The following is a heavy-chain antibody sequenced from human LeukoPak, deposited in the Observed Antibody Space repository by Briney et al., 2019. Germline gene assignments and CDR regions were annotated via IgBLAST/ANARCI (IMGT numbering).Heavy chain of an antibody. CDR3: ARVTVTTETYYYYYMDG. CDR1: GFTFSSYG. V-gene: IGHV3-33*01. Sequence: PGRSLRLSCAASGFTFSSYGMHWVRQAPGKGLEWVAVIWYDGSNKYYADSVKGRFTISRDNSKNTLYLQMNSLRAEDTAVYYCARVTVTTETYYYYYMDGWGKGTTVTVSS. CDR2: IWYDGSNK. J-gene: IGHJ6*03. D-gene: IGHD4-17*01.